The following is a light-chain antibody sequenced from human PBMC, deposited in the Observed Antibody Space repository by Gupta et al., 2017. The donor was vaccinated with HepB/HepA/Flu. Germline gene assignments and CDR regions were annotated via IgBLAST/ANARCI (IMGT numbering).Light chain of an antibody. V-gene: IGLV3-1*01. CDR1: KLGDKY. CDR2: QDR. CDR3: QAWDSSAVV. Sequence: SSALTQPPSVSVSPGQTANITCSGNKLGDKYVCWYQQTPGQSPVLVIYQDRQRPSGVPERFSGSNSGNTATLTISGTQARDEADYYCQAWDSSAVVFGGGTKLTVL. J-gene: IGLJ2*01.